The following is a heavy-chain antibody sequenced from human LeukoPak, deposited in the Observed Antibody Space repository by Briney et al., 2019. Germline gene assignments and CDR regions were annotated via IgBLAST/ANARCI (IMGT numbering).Heavy chain of an antibody. CDR1: GFTFSNYW. Sequence: GGSLRLSCAVSGFTFSNYWMSWVRQAPGKGLEWVANIKHDGSVKYYVDSVKGRFTISRDNAKTSLYLQMNSLRAEDTAVYFCARDEPYSSDYWGRGSLVTVSS. V-gene: IGHV3-7*05. D-gene: IGHD6-13*01. J-gene: IGHJ4*02. CDR3: ARDEPYSSDY. CDR2: IKHDGSVK.